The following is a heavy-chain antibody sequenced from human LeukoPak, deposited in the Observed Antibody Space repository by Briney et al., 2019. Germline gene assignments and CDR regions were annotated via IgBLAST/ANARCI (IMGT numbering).Heavy chain of an antibody. CDR1: GYNFTTFG. CDR2: ISGQNGNT. CDR3: TREGTASTGIGPYDF. D-gene: IGHD6-13*01. V-gene: IGHV1-18*01. Sequence: ASVTVSCKASGYNFTTFGISWVRQAPGQGLEWLGWISGQNGNTKYIRNVQGRITMTTDTSASTAYMELRSLTSDDTAVYYCTREGTASTGIGPYDFWGQGTLVSASS. J-gene: IGHJ4*02.